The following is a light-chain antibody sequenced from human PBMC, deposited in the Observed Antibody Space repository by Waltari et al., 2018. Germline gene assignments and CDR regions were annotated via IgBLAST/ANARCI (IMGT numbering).Light chain of an antibody. CDR3: QSPDSSGTYV. J-gene: IGLJ1*01. CDR1: TFPKQF. CDR2: RDN. V-gene: IGLV3-25*03. Sequence: SYELTQPPSVSVSPGQTARISCSGDTFPKQFAYWYQQKPGQAPVLVIFRDNERPAGIPEGFSGSSSGTTVMLTINGVQAEDEADYYCQSPDSSGTYVFGTGTKVTVL.